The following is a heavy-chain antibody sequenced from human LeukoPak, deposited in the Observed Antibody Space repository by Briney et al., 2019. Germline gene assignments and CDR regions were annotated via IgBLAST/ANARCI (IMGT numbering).Heavy chain of an antibody. D-gene: IGHD6-19*01. CDR1: GFTFSNYA. CDR2: ISSSSSYI. Sequence: GGSLRLSCAASGFTFSNYALSWVRQAPGKGLEWVSSISSSSSYIYYADSVKGRFTISRDNAKNSLYLQMNSLRAEDTAVYYCARDSPQQWLAFWGQGTLVTVSS. J-gene: IGHJ4*02. V-gene: IGHV3-21*01. CDR3: ARDSPQQWLAF.